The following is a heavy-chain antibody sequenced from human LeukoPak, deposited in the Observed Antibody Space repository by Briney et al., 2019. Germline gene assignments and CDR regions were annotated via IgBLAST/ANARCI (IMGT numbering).Heavy chain of an antibody. CDR2: ISWNSGSI. V-gene: IGHV3-9*01. CDR3: ARDTTSSWFDY. Sequence: SGRSLRLSCAASGFTFDDYAMHWVRQAPGKGLEWVSGISWNSGSIGYADSVKGRFTISRDNAKNSLYLQMNSLRAEDTALYYCARDTTSSWFDYWGQGTLVTVSS. D-gene: IGHD6-13*01. J-gene: IGHJ4*02. CDR1: GFTFDDYA.